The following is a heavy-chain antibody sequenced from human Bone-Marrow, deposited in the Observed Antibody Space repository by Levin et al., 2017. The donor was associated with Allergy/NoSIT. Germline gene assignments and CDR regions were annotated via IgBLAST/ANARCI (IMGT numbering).Heavy chain of an antibody. D-gene: IGHD3-9*01. CDR2: ISSSSSYI. Sequence: PGGSLRLSCAASGFTFSSYSMNWVRQAPGKGLEWVSSISSSSSYIYYADSVKGRFTISRDNAKNSLYLQMNSLRAEDTAVYYCAREPRGGYDILTGYYNPSEDGPGGDYWGQGTLVTVSS. V-gene: IGHV3-21*01. J-gene: IGHJ4*02. CDR1: GFTFSSYS. CDR3: AREPRGGYDILTGYYNPSEDGPGGDY.